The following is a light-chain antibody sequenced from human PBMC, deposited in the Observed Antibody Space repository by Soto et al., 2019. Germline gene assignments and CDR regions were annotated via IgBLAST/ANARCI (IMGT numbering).Light chain of an antibody. CDR3: AAWDDSLSGTAV. Sequence: QSVLTQPPSASGTPGQRVTISCSGSSSNIGGNYVYWYQQLPGTAPKLLIYRNNQRPSGVPDRFSGSKSGTSASLAISGLRSEDEADDYCAAWDDSLSGTAVFGGGTKLTVL. V-gene: IGLV1-47*01. CDR1: SSNIGGNY. J-gene: IGLJ3*02. CDR2: RNN.